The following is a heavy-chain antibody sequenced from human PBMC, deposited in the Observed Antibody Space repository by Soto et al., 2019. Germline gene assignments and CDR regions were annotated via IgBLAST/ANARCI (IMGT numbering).Heavy chain of an antibody. CDR1: GFTFSSYS. CDR2: ISSTSSSI. D-gene: IGHD2-8*01. Sequence: GSLRLSCAASGFTFSSYSMNWFRQAPGKGLEWVSYISSTSSSIYYVDSVKGRFTISRDTAKNSLYLQMNSLRDEDTAVYFCARDDQWAFDYWGQGTLVTVSS. CDR3: ARDDQWAFDY. J-gene: IGHJ4*02. V-gene: IGHV3-48*02.